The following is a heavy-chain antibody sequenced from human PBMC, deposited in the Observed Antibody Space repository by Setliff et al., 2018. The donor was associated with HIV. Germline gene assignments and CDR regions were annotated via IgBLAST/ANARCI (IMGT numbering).Heavy chain of an antibody. J-gene: IGHJ4*02. CDR3: ARRRGPMVRGVDPAPSFFFDY. D-gene: IGHD3-10*01. CDR1: GAPLNGFF. CDR2: VNHSGTT. Sequence: SETLSLTCAVYGAPLNGFFWSWVRQRPERGLEWIGEVNHSGTTNYTPSLKSRVTISVDTSKNQFSLRVNAVTAGDTGLYFCARRRGPMVRGVDPAPSFFFDYWGQGTPVTVSS. V-gene: IGHV4-34*01.